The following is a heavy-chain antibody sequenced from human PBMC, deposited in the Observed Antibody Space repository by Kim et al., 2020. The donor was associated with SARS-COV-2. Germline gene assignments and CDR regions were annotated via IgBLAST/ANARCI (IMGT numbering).Heavy chain of an antibody. Sequence: GGSLRLSCAASGFPFSYYAMHWVRQAPGKGLQWVSIISYDGAYKGHADSVKGRFTISRDNSEHTLFLQMNSMRDEDTAVYYCARRDRLGVDRDSGMEVWG. CDR3: ARRDRLGVDRDSGMEV. CDR2: ISYDGAYK. CDR1: GFPFSYYA. J-gene: IGHJ6*01. V-gene: IGHV3-30*04. D-gene: IGHD3-3*01.